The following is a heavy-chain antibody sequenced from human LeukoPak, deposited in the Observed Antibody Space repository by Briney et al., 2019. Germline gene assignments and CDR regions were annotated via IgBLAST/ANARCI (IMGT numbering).Heavy chain of an antibody. V-gene: IGHV3-23*01. CDR2: ISASGDVT. Sequence: GGSLRLSCAASRFSFSTYPMGWVRQAPGKGLEWVSGISASGDVTFHADPVKGRFTISRDNSKNTLYLQMNSLRAEDTAVYYCATPDYWGQGTLVTVSS. CDR1: RFSFSTYP. J-gene: IGHJ4*02. CDR3: ATPDY.